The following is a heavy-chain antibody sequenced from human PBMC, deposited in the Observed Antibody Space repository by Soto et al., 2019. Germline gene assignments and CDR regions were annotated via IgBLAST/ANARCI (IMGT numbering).Heavy chain of an antibody. D-gene: IGHD3-22*01. CDR2: INPNSGGT. CDR3: ARDGNGHSSGYYFTTGNGMDV. Sequence: GASVKVSCKASGYTFTGYYMHWVRQAPGQGLEWMGWINPNSGGTNYAQKFQGWVTMTRDTSISTAYMELSRLRSDDTAVYYCARDGNGHSSGYYFTTGNGMDVWGQGTTVTVSS. V-gene: IGHV1-2*04. CDR1: GYTFTGYY. J-gene: IGHJ6*02.